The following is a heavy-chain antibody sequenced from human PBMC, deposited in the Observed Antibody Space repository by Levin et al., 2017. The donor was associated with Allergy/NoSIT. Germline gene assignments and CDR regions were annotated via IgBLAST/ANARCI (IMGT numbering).Heavy chain of an antibody. J-gene: IGHJ3*02. CDR2: IHSSGTT. V-gene: IGHV4-61*02. Sequence: SETLSLTCTVSGGSISSGGYQWTWIRQPAGKGLEWIGCIHSSGTTNYNSSLKSRLIISEDTSKNQFSLNMTSVTAADTAVYYCARRGRGNCSDGNFKLFDGFDMWGQGTMVTVSS. CDR1: GGSISSGGYQ. CDR3: ARRGRGNCSDGNFKLFDGFDM. D-gene: IGHD2-15*01.